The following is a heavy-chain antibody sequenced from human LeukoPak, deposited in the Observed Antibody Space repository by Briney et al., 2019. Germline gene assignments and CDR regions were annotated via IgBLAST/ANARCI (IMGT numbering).Heavy chain of an antibody. CDR3: ARSGSGYYFYHFDY. CDR1: GYTFTSYA. J-gene: IGHJ4*02. D-gene: IGHD3-22*01. CDR2: INAGNGNT. Sequence: ASVKVSCKASGYTFTSYAMHWVRQAPGQRLEWMGWINAGNGNTKYSQEFQGRVTITRDTSASTAYMELSSLRSEDMAVYYCARSGSGYYFYHFDYWGQGTLVTVSS. V-gene: IGHV1-3*03.